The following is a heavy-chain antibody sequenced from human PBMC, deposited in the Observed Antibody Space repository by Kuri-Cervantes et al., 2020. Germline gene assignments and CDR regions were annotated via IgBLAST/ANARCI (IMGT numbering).Heavy chain of an antibody. CDR2: MYYSGST. J-gene: IGHJ4*02. D-gene: IGHD5-18*01. Sequence: SETLSLSCTVSAGSISSSSYYWGWIRQPPGKGLEWIGSMYYSGSTYHNPSLKSRVTMSVDTSKNHFSLKLSSVTAADTAVYYCARRDTAMVPFDYWGQGTLVTVSS. CDR3: ARRDTAMVPFDY. CDR1: AGSISSSSYY. V-gene: IGHV4-39*02.